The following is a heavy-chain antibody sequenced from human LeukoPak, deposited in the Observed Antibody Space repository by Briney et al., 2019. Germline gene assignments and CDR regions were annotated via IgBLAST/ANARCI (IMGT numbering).Heavy chain of an antibody. V-gene: IGHV3-7*01. Sequence: PGGSLRLSCAASGFTFSSYSMNWVRQAPGKGLEWVANINLDGSTKNFVDSVKGRFTISRDNAKNSLYLQMDSLRAEDTAVYYCARDSGYNAFDIWGQGTMVTVSS. CDR2: INLDGSTK. D-gene: IGHD5-18*01. J-gene: IGHJ3*02. CDR1: GFTFSSYS. CDR3: ARDSGYNAFDI.